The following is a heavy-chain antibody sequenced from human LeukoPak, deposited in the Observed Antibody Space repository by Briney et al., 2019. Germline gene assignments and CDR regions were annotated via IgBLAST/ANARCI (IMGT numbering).Heavy chain of an antibody. CDR1: GYTLTELS. CDR2: FDPEDGEA. CDR3: ATLGVLYTGSYWGLVY. V-gene: IGHV1-24*01. D-gene: IGHD1-26*01. J-gene: IGHJ4*02. Sequence: GASVKVSCKVSGYTLTELSMHWVRQAPGKGLEWMGGFDPEDGEAIYAQKFQGRVTMTEDTSTDTAYMELSSLRSEDTAVYYCATLGVLYTGSYWGLVYWGQGTLVTVSS.